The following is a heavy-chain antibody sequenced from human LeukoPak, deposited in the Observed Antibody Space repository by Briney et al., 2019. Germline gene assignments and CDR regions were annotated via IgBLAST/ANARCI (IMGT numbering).Heavy chain of an antibody. V-gene: IGHV3-9*03. CDR2: ISWNSGSI. CDR1: GFTFDDYA. D-gene: IGHD6-13*01. J-gene: IGHJ4*02. Sequence: PGGSLRLSCAASGFTFDDYAMHWVRQAPGKGLEWVSGISWNSGSIGYADSVKGRFTISRDNAKNSLYLQMNSLRAEDMALYYCAKGQAAAGYLDYWGQGTLVTVSS. CDR3: AKGQAAAGYLDY.